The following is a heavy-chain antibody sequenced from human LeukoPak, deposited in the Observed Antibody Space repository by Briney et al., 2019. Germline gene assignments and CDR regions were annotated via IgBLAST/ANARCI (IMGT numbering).Heavy chain of an antibody. CDR1: GFTFSSYW. V-gene: IGHV3-7*05. CDR2: INQDGSEK. J-gene: IGHJ4*02. D-gene: IGHD1-20*01. Sequence: PGGSLRLSCAASGFTFSSYWMSWVSQAPGKGLEWVANINQDGSEKYYVDSVKGRFTISRDNAKNSLYLQMNSLRAEDSAVYYCASSNWNYYNYWGQGTLVTVSS. CDR3: ASSNWNYYNY.